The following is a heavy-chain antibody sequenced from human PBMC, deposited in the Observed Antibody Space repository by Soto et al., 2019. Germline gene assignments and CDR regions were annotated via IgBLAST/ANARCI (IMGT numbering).Heavy chain of an antibody. CDR3: ARGPRVGLFDY. D-gene: IGHD3-10*01. CDR1: GGSISSSSYY. Sequence: QLQLQESGPGLVKPSEPLSLTCTVSGGSISSSSYYWGWIRQPPGKGLEWIGCIYYSGSTYYNPSLKSRVTISVDTSKNQFSLKLSSVTAADTAVYYCARGPRVGLFDYWGQGTLVTVSS. J-gene: IGHJ4*02. CDR2: IYYSGST. V-gene: IGHV4-39*01.